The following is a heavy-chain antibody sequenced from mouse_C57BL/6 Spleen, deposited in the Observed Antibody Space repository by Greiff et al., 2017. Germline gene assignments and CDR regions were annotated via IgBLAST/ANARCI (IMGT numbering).Heavy chain of an antibody. CDR3: AKIYYDYPYAMDY. Sequence: QVHVKQSGPGLVQPSQSLSITCTVSGFSLTSYGVHWVRQSPGKGLEWLGVIWRGGSTDYNAAFMSRLSITKDNSKSQVFFKMNSLQADDTAIYYRAKIYYDYPYAMDYWGQGTSVTVSS. CDR1: GFSLTSYG. CDR2: IWRGGST. D-gene: IGHD2-4*01. V-gene: IGHV2-5*01. J-gene: IGHJ4*01.